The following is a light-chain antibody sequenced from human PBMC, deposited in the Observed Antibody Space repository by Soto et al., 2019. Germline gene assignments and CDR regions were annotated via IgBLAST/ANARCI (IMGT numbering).Light chain of an antibody. CDR3: HPYNTYST. CDR2: AAS. V-gene: IGKV1-5*03. Sequence: DTQMTQSPSSLSASVGDRVTITCRASQSISIWLAWYQQKPGKAPKLLIYAASSLESGVPSRFSGSGSGTEFTLTISSLQPDDFATYCFHPYNTYSTFGQGTKVEIK. CDR1: QSISIW. J-gene: IGKJ1*01.